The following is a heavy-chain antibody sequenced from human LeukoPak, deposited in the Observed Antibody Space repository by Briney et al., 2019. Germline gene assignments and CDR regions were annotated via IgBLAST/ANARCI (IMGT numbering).Heavy chain of an antibody. V-gene: IGHV3-74*01. CDR2: INSDGSWT. Sequence: GGSLRLSCAASGFTFSKDWMSWVRQAPGKGLVWVSHINSDGSWTSYADSVKGRFTISKDNAKNTVYLQMNSLRAEDTAVYYCVSFYETYWGRGTLVTVSS. J-gene: IGHJ4*02. CDR1: GFTFSKDW. CDR3: VSFYETY. D-gene: IGHD2/OR15-2a*01.